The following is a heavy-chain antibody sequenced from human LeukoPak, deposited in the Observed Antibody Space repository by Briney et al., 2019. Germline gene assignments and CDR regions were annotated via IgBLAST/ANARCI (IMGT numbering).Heavy chain of an antibody. D-gene: IGHD2-15*01. CDR1: GGSFSGYY. V-gene: IGHV4-34*01. CDR2: TNHSGST. Sequence: TSETLSLTCAVYGGSFSGYYWSWIRQPPGKGLEWIGETNHSGSTNYNPSLKSRVTISVDTSKNQFSLKLSSVTAADTAVYYCARAPYCSGGSCYFDYWGQGTLVTVSS. J-gene: IGHJ4*02. CDR3: ARAPYCSGGSCYFDY.